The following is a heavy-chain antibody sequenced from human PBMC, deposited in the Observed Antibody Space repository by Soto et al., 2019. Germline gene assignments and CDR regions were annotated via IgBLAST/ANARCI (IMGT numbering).Heavy chain of an antibody. J-gene: IGHJ3*01. CDR2: TRNKANNYRT. Sequence: PGGSLRLSCAGSGVTVSDYYMDWVRQAPGKGLEWVGRTRNKANNYRTEYAASLEGRFTVSRDESKNSVYLQMNSLKTEDTAVYYCTGGFHICDVWGQGTMVTVSS. CDR1: GVTVSDYY. CDR3: TGGFHICDV. D-gene: IGHD3-16*01. V-gene: IGHV3-72*01.